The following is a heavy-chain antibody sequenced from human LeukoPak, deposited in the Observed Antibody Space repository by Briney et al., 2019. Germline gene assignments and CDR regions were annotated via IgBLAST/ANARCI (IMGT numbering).Heavy chain of an antibody. CDR3: ARVPRVGAQYYFDY. D-gene: IGHD1-26*01. J-gene: IGHJ4*02. Sequence: SETLSLTCTVSGGSISSSSYYWGWIRQPPGKGLEWIGSIYYSGSTYYNPSLKSRVTISVDTSKNQFSLKLSSVTAADTAVYYCARVPRVGAQYYFDYWGQGTLVTVSS. V-gene: IGHV4-39*07. CDR2: IYYSGST. CDR1: GGSISSSSYY.